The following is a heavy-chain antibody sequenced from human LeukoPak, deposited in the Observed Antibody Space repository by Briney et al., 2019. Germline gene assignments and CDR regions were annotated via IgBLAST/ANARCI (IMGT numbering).Heavy chain of an antibody. CDR1: GFTFSSYE. Sequence: GCLRLSCAASGFTFSSYEMNWVRQAPGKGLEWVSYISSSGSTIYYADSVKGRFTISRDNAKNSLYLQMNSLRAEDTAVYYCAELGITMIGGVWGKGTTVTISS. D-gene: IGHD3-10*02. J-gene: IGHJ6*04. CDR2: ISSSGSTI. CDR3: AELGITMIGGV. V-gene: IGHV3-48*03.